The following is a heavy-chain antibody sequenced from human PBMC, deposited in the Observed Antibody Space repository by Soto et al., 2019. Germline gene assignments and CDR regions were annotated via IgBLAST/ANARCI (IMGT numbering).Heavy chain of an antibody. CDR1: GGSFSGYY. D-gene: IGHD2-2*01. J-gene: IGHJ5*02. CDR3: ARGRYCSSTSCNTFDP. V-gene: IGHV4-34*01. CDR2: INHSGST. Sequence: SETLSLTCAVYGGSFSGYYWSWIRQPPGKGLEWIGEINHSGSTNYNPSLKSRVTISVDTSKNQFSLKLSSVTAADTAVYYCARGRYCSSTSCNTFDPWGQGTLVTVSS.